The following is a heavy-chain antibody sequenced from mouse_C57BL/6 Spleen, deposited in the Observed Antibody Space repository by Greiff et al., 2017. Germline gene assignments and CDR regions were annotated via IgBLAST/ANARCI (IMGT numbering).Heavy chain of an antibody. Sequence: EVKLQESGPELVKPGASVKISCKASGYSFTDYNMNWVKQSNGKSLEWIGVINPNYGTTSYNQKFKGKATLTVDQSSSTAYMQLNSLTSEDSAVYYCARGGANWDGGYAMDYWGQGTSVTVSS. D-gene: IGHD4-1*01. CDR3: ARGGANWDGGYAMDY. CDR2: INPNYGTT. CDR1: GYSFTDYN. V-gene: IGHV1-39*01. J-gene: IGHJ4*01.